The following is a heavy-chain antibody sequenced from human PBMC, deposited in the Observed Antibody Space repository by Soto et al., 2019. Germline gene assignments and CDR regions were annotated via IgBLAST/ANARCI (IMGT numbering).Heavy chain of an antibody. CDR3: ARGRALGPYDS. V-gene: IGHV4-59*01. Sequence: QVQLQESGPGLVKPSETLSLTCTVSGGSISSDYWSWIRQPPGKGLDWIGYIYYSKSTNQNPSLKSRLTISVDTSKNQFSLELSSVTAADTAVYYCARGRALGPYDSWGQGTLVTVSS. CDR2: IYYSKST. J-gene: IGHJ4*02. CDR1: GGSISSDY.